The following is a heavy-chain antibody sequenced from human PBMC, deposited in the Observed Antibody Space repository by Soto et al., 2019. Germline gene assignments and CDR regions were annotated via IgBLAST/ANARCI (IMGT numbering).Heavy chain of an antibody. V-gene: IGHV3-23*01. CDR1: GFTVSSYA. D-gene: IGHD3-16*01. CDR2: ISGGDSSP. CDR3: AKWHTYNYDSLAFSGFDC. J-gene: IGHJ4*02. Sequence: GGSLRLACVACGFTVSSYAVTWFRQAPGKGLEWVSAISGGDSSPSYADSVKGRFTISRDNSKNTLYLHMNSLRADDTAAYYCAKWHTYNYDSLAFSGFDCWGQGTQVTVSS.